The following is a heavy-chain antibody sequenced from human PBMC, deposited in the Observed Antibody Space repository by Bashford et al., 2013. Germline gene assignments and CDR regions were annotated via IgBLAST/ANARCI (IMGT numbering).Heavy chain of an antibody. Sequence: SVKVSCKASGGTFSSYAISWVRQAPGQGLEWMGGIIPIFGTANYAQKFQGRVTITADESTSTAYMELSSLRSEDTAVYYCARGPFRVRRDMNYFDYWGQGTLVTVSS. V-gene: IGHV1-69*13. CDR2: IIPIFGTA. CDR3: ARGPFRVRRDMNYFDY. D-gene: IGHD3-16*01. J-gene: IGHJ4*02. CDR1: GGTFSSYA.